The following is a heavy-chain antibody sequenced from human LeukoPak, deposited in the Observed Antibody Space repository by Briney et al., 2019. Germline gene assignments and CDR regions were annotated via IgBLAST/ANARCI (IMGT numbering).Heavy chain of an antibody. Sequence: GGSLRLSCAASGFTFSSYSMNWVRQAPGKGLEWVSYISSSSSTIYYADSVKGRFTISRDNAKNSLYLQMNSLRDEDTAVYYCAILSSVQYYYDSSGHYKEGSFDYWGQGTLVTVSS. CDR1: GFTFSSYS. V-gene: IGHV3-48*02. CDR3: AILSSVQYYYDSSGHYKEGSFDY. CDR2: ISSSSSTI. D-gene: IGHD3-22*01. J-gene: IGHJ4*02.